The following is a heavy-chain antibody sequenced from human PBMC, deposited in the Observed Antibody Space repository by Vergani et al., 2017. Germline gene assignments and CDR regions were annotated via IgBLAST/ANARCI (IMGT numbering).Heavy chain of an antibody. CDR3: ARSSNWGSTGFDY. D-gene: IGHD7-27*01. V-gene: IGHV2-70*04. J-gene: IGHJ4*02. CDR1: GFSLSTSGMR. CDR2: IDWDDDK. Sequence: QVTLKESGPALVKPTQTLTLTCTFSGFSLSTSGMRVSWIRQPPGKALEWLARIDWDDDKFYSTSLKTRLTISKDTSKNQVVLTMPNMDPVDTATYYCARSSNWGSTGFDYWGQGTLVTVSS.